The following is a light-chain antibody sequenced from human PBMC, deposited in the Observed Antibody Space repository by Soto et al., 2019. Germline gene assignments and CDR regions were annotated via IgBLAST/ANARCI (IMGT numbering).Light chain of an antibody. V-gene: IGLV2-23*01. Sequence: QSALTQPASVSGSPGQSITIFCTGTSSDVGSYNLVSWYQQHPGKAPKLMIYEGSKRPSGVSNRFSGSRSGNTASLTISGLLAEDEADYYSSSYSGSRTHVFGTGTKLTVL. CDR2: EGS. CDR1: SSDVGSYNL. CDR3: SSYSGSRTHV. J-gene: IGLJ1*01.